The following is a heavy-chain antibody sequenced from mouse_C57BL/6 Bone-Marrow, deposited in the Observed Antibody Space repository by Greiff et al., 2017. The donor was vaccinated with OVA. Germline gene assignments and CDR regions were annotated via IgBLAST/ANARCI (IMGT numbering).Heavy chain of an antibody. CDR1: GYSITSGYY. J-gene: IGHJ4*01. Sequence: EVQRVESGPGLVKPSQSLSLTCSVTGYSITSGYYWNWIRQFPGNKLEWMGYISYDGSNNYNPSLKNRISITRDTSKNQFFLKLNSVTTEDTATYYCAREDSNYGCAMDYWGQGTSVTVSS. D-gene: IGHD2-5*01. V-gene: IGHV3-6*01. CDR2: ISYDGSN. CDR3: AREDSNYGCAMDY.